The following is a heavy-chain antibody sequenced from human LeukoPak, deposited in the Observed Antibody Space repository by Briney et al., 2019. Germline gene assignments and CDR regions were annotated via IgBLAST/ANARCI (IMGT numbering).Heavy chain of an antibody. V-gene: IGHV3-23*01. CDR3: VGFSYCGGGCPPDY. D-gene: IGHD2-21*02. J-gene: IGHJ4*02. CDR2: ISGSGGST. CDR1: GFTFSIFG. Sequence: HPGGSLRLSCAASGFTFSIFGMSWVRQAPGKGLEWVSAISGSGGSTYYADSVKGRFTISRDNSKNTLYLQMNSLRAEDTAVYYCVGFSYCGGGCPPDYWGQGTLVTVSS.